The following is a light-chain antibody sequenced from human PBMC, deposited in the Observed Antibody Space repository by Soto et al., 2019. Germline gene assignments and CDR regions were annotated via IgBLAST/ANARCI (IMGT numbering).Light chain of an antibody. CDR2: DAS. V-gene: IGKV1-39*01. J-gene: IGKJ1*01. Sequence: DIQMTQSPSSLSASVGDRVTITCRASQSVSNYLHWYQQKPGKAPNLLIYDASTLQSGVPSRFSGSGSGTDFTLTICSLQREDFATYYCQQSYYNPTFGQGTKVEIK. CDR3: QQSYYNPT. CDR1: QSVSNY.